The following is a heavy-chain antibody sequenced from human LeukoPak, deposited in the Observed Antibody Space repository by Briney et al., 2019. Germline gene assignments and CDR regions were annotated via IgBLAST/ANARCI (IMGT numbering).Heavy chain of an antibody. CDR1: GFTFDDYA. V-gene: IGHV3-43*02. CDR2: ISGDGGST. Sequence: GGSLRLSCAASGFTFDDYAMHWVRQAPGKGLEWVSLISGDGGSTYYADSVKGRFTISRDNSKNSLYLQMNSLRAEDTAVYYCARGKQWLVPYYFDYWGQGTLVTVSS. D-gene: IGHD6-19*01. CDR3: ARGKQWLVPYYFDY. J-gene: IGHJ4*02.